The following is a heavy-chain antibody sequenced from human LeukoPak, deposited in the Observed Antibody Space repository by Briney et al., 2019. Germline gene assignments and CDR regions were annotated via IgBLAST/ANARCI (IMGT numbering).Heavy chain of an antibody. CDR2: ISGSGDST. CDR3: ARTTGCSSTSCYLNF. J-gene: IGHJ4*02. D-gene: IGHD2-2*01. V-gene: IGHV3-23*01. CDR1: GFTFSSYA. Sequence: GGSLRLSCVASGFTFSSYAMSWVRQAPGEGLEWVSGISGSGDSTYYADSVKGRFTISRDNSKNTLYLQMSTLRAEDTAVYYCARTTGCSSTSCYLNFWGQGTLVTVSS.